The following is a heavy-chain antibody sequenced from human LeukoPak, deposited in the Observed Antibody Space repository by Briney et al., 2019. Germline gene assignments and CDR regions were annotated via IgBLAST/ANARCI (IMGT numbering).Heavy chain of an antibody. CDR3: ARGPEGSLNWFDP. J-gene: IGHJ5*02. Sequence: SETLSLACTVSGGSISNGVFYWSWIRQHPGKGLEWIRYILSSGNTYYNPSLKSRVFISVDTSKNQFSLKLSSVTAADTAVYYCARGPEGSLNWFDPWGQGTLVTVSS. V-gene: IGHV4-31*03. CDR1: GGSISNGVFY. CDR2: ILSSGNT.